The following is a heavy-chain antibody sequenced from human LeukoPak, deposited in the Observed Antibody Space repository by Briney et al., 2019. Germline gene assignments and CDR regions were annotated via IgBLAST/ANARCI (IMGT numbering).Heavy chain of an antibody. Sequence: SETLSLTCTVSGGSISSSSYYWGWIRQPPGKGLEWIGSIYYSGSTYYNPSLKSRVTISVDTSKNQFSLKLSSVTAADTAVYYCARNVPETIPILLWFGEMNFDYWGQGTLVTVSS. D-gene: IGHD3-10*01. CDR3: ARNVPETIPILLWFGEMNFDY. CDR2: IYYSGST. CDR1: GGSISSSSYY. V-gene: IGHV4-39*01. J-gene: IGHJ4*02.